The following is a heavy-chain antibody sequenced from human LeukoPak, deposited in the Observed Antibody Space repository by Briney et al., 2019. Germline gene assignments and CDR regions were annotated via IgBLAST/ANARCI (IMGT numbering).Heavy chain of an antibody. J-gene: IGHJ4*02. CDR3: ARGGVGDGYNTGLG. CDR1: GGSISGYY. D-gene: IGHD5-24*01. V-gene: IGHV4-59*08. Sequence: SDTLSLTCTVSGGSISGYYWSWIRQPPGKGLEWIGFIYYSGSTNYNPSLKSRVTISVDTSKNQFSLKLRSVTAADTAVYYCARGGVGDGYNTGLGWGQGTLVTVSS. CDR2: IYYSGST.